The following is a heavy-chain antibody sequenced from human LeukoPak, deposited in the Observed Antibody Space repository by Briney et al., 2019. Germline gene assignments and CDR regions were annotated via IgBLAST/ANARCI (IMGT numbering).Heavy chain of an antibody. CDR3: ARDLYSSGWGYFDY. CDR2: IYHSGST. J-gene: IGHJ4*02. Sequence: SETLSLTCTISGYSISSGYYWGWIRQPPGKGLEWFGSIYHSGSTYYNPSLKSRVTISLDTSENQFSLKLSSVTAADTAVYYCARDLYSSGWGYFDYWGQGTLVTVSS. D-gene: IGHD6-19*01. V-gene: IGHV4-38-2*02. CDR1: GYSISSGYY.